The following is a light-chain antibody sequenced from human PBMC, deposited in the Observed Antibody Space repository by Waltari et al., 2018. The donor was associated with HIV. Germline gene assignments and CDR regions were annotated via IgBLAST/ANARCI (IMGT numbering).Light chain of an antibody. Sequence: QSVLTQPPSASGTPGQRVTISCSGSSSNIGSSYVYWYQQVPGTAPKLLFYSSNHRPSGVPDRFSGSKSGTSASLAISGLRSEDEADYYCAAWDDSLSGYVFGTGTKVTVL. CDR2: SSN. CDR1: SSNIGSSY. J-gene: IGLJ1*01. CDR3: AAWDDSLSGYV. V-gene: IGLV1-47*01.